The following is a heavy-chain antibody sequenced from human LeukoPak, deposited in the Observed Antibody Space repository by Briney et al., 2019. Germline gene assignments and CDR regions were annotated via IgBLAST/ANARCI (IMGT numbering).Heavy chain of an antibody. CDR2: ISWSSGSI. J-gene: IGHJ5*02. V-gene: IGHV3-9*01. CDR3: AKDYYGDYSGWFDP. Sequence: GRSLRLSCAASGFTFDDYAMHWVRQAPGKGLEWVSGISWSSGSIGYADSVKGRFTISRDNAKNSLYLQMNSLRAEDTALYYCAKDYYGDYSGWFDPWGQGTLVTVSS. CDR1: GFTFDDYA. D-gene: IGHD4-17*01.